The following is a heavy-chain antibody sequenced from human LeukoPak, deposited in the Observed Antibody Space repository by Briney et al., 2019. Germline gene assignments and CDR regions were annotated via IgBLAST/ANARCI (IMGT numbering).Heavy chain of an antibody. Sequence: PSETLSLTCAVYGGSFSGYYCSWIRQPPGKGLEWIGEINHSGSTNYNPSLKSRVNISVDTSKNQFSLTLSSVTAADTAVYSCARGGGWYGSYSYYYMDVWGKGTTVTVSS. V-gene: IGHV4-34*01. J-gene: IGHJ6*03. CDR3: ARGGGWYGSYSYYYMDV. D-gene: IGHD6-19*01. CDR2: INHSGST. CDR1: GGSFSGYY.